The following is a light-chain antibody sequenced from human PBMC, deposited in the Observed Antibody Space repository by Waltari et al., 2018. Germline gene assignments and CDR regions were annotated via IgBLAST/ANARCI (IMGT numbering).Light chain of an antibody. CDR1: RPNIGMIT. CDR2: RNN. J-gene: IGLJ3*02. Sequence: QSVLTPPPSASGTRGKSVPTYCRGCRPNIGMITVHLYQQPQGTAPKLLIFRNNQRPSGVPDRFSGSKSGTSASLAISGLRSEDEADYYGAAWDDSLSGRVFGGGAKLTVL. CDR3: AAWDDSLSGRV. V-gene: IGLV1-47*01.